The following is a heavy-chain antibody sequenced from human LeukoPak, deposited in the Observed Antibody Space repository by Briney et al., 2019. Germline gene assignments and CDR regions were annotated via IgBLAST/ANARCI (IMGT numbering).Heavy chain of an antibody. CDR3: ARSQDGSGSYFYYFYIDV. Sequence: GGSLRLSCAASGFTVSSNYMSWVRQAPGRGLGWGSIFYRGGSTYYADSVKGRFTISRDTSKDMLYLQMNSLRAEDTAVYYCARSQDGSGSYFYYFYIDVWDKGTTVT. CDR1: GFTVSSNY. CDR2: FYRGGST. D-gene: IGHD3-10*01. V-gene: IGHV3-66*01. J-gene: IGHJ6*03.